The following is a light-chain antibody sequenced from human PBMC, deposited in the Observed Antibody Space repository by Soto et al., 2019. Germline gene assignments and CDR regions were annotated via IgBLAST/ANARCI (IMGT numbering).Light chain of an antibody. CDR3: QSYDSSLSTSVV. CDR2: GNS. Sequence: QSVLTQPPSVSGAPGQRVTISCTGSSSNIGAGYDVHWYQQLPGTAPKLLIYGNSXRPSGXPXRFSGSKSGTSASLAITGLQAEDEADYYCQSYDSSLSTSVVFGGGTKVTVL. V-gene: IGLV1-40*01. J-gene: IGLJ2*01. CDR1: SSNIGAGYD.